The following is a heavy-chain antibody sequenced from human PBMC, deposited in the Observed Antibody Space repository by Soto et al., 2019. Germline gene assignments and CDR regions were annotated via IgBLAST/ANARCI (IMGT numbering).Heavy chain of an antibody. CDR1: GYGFTTYG. Sequence: QVHLVQSGAEVKKPGASVKVSCKGSGYGFTTYGITWVRQAPGQGLEWMAWISAHNGNTNYAQKLQGRVTVTRDKSTSTAYMELRSLRSDDTYVYYCARGRYGDYWGQGALVTVSS. D-gene: IGHD1-1*01. CDR2: ISAHNGNT. CDR3: ARGRYGDY. J-gene: IGHJ4*02. V-gene: IGHV1-18*01.